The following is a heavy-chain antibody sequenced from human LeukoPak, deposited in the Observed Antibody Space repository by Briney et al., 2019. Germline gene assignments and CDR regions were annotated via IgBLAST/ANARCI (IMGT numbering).Heavy chain of an antibody. CDR2: INEDGRVT. Sequence: GGSLRLSCAASRFNVNNYWMHWVRQAPGKGLVWVSRINEDGRVTSYAGSVRGRFTISRDSVENTLHLQMNSLRAEDTAVYYRARGYYYDSSGYYWGAFDIWGQGTMVTVSS. CDR3: ARGYYYDSSGYYWGAFDI. CDR1: RFNVNNYW. J-gene: IGHJ3*02. V-gene: IGHV3-74*01. D-gene: IGHD3-22*01.